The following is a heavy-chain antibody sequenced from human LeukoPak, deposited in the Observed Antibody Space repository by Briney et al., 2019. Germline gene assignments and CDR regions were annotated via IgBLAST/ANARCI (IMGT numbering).Heavy chain of an antibody. J-gene: IGHJ4*02. D-gene: IGHD6-19*01. V-gene: IGHV4-59*01. CDR3: ATWLGLGYFDY. CDR2: IYYSGST. Sequence: SETLSLTCTVSGGSISSYYWSWLRQPPGKGLEWIGYIYYSGSTNYNPSLKSRVTISVDTSKNQFSLKLSSVTAADTAVYYCATWLGLGYFDYWGQGTLVTGSS. CDR1: GGSISSYY.